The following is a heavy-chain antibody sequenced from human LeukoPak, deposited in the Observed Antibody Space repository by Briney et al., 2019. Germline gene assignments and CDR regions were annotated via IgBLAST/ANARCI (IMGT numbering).Heavy chain of an antibody. D-gene: IGHD3-10*01. CDR2: IYHSGST. Sequence: PSETLSLTCTVSGYSISSGYYWGWIRPPPGKGLEWIGSIYHSGSTYYNPSLKSRVTISVDTSKNQFSLKLSSVTAADTAVYYCARDSRSGSHYNYFDYGGQGTLVTVSS. V-gene: IGHV4-38-2*02. CDR1: GYSISSGYY. J-gene: IGHJ4*02. CDR3: ARDSRSGSHYNYFDY.